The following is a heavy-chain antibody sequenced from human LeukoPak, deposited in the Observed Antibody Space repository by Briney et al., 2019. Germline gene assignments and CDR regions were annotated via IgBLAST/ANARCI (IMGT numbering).Heavy chain of an antibody. CDR3: ARDSYGMDV. CDR1: GFTFSDYA. V-gene: IGHV3-30-3*01. J-gene: IGHJ6*02. Sequence: GRSLRLSCAASGFTFSDYAMHWVRQAPGKGLEWVAVISYDGSNKYCADSVKGRFTISRDNSKNTLFLQMNSLRAEDTAVYYCARDSYGMDVWGQGTTVTVSS. CDR2: ISYDGSNK.